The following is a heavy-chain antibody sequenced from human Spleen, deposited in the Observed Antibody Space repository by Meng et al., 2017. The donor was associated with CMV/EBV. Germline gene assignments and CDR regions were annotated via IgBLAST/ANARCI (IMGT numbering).Heavy chain of an antibody. J-gene: IGHJ4*02. Sequence: GESLKISCAASGFTFSSYSMNWVRQAPGKGLEWVSYISSSSGTIYYADSVKGRFTISRDNAQNSLYLQMNSLRAEDKAVYYCARDIRTYNFDYWGQGTLVTVSS. CDR1: GFTFSSYS. D-gene: IGHD2-21*01. CDR3: ARDIRTYNFDY. CDR2: ISSSSGTI. V-gene: IGHV3-48*04.